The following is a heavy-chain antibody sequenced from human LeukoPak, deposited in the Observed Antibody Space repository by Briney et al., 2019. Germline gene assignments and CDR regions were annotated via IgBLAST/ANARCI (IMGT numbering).Heavy chain of an antibody. V-gene: IGHV1-69*04. J-gene: IGHJ6*02. Sequence: ASVKVSCNASGGXFSSYAISWVRQAPGQGLEWMGRIIPILGIANYAQKFQGRVTITADKSTSTAYMELSSLRSEDTAVYYCARDDYYYYYGMDVWGQGTTVTVSS. CDR3: ARDDYYYYYGMDV. CDR2: IIPILGIA. CDR1: GGXFSSYA.